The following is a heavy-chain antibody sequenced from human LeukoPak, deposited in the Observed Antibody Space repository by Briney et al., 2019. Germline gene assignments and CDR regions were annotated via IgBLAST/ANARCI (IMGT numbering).Heavy chain of an antibody. Sequence: GGSLRLSCAASGFTFSSYAMSWVRQAPGKGLEWVSAISGSGGSTYYADSVKGRFTISRDNSKNTLYLQMNSLRAEDTAVYYCARHLSIAVAGFYFDYWGQGALVTVSS. D-gene: IGHD6-19*01. CDR2: ISGSGGST. V-gene: IGHV3-23*01. CDR1: GFTFSSYA. CDR3: ARHLSIAVAGFYFDY. J-gene: IGHJ4*02.